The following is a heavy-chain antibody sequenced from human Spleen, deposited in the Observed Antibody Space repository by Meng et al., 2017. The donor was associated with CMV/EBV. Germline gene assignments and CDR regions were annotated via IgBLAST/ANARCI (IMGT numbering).Heavy chain of an antibody. CDR1: GASISSHY. CDR2: IYYSGST. V-gene: IGHV4-59*11. Sequence: SETLSLTCTVSGASISSHYWSWIRQPPGKGLEWIGYIYYSGSTNYNPSLKSRVTISVDTSKNQFSLKLSSVTAADTAVYYCARLVWFTGRSTSFDYWGQGALVTVSS. CDR3: ARLVWFTGRSTSFDY. D-gene: IGHD2-2*01. J-gene: IGHJ4*02.